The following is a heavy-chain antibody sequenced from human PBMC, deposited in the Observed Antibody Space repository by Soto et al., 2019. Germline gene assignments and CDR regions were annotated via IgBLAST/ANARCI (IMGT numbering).Heavy chain of an antibody. CDR3: TTVDAYDYIWGSYQKENNFDY. Sequence: GGSLRLSCAASGFTFSNAWMSWVRQAPGKGLEWVGRIKSKTDGGTTDYAAPVKGRFTISRDDSKNTLYLQMYSLKTEDTAVYYCTTVDAYDYIWGSYQKENNFDYWGQGTLVTVSS. D-gene: IGHD3-16*02. CDR1: GFTFSNAW. CDR2: IKSKTDGGTT. V-gene: IGHV3-15*01. J-gene: IGHJ4*02.